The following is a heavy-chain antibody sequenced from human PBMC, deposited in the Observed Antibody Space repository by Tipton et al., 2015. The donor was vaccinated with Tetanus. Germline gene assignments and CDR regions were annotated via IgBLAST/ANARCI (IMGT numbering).Heavy chain of an antibody. CDR3: ARDAGRRYGLDL. J-gene: IGHJ6*02. CDR1: GFIFNDYS. Sequence: SLRLSCVVSGFIFNDYSMTWVRQAPGRGLEWVANIKEDGSDTQYVDYVKGGFTISRDSAKNSLDLQMDGLRVEDTAVYYCARDAGRRYGLDLWGQGTSVTVSS. V-gene: IGHV3-7*01. CDR2: IKEDGSDT.